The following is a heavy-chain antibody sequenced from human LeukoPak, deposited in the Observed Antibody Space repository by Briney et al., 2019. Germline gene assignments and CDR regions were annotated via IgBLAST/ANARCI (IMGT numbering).Heavy chain of an antibody. V-gene: IGHV4-59*08. D-gene: IGHD3-10*01. J-gene: IGHJ4*02. CDR1: GGSISSYY. CDR3: ARRGSYGSGSFTFDY. Sequence: SETLSLTCTVSGGSISSYYWSWIRQPPGKGLEWIGYIYYSGSTNYNPSLKSRVTISVDTSKNQFSLKLSSATAADTAVYYCARRGSYGSGSFTFDYWGQGTLVTVSS. CDR2: IYYSGST.